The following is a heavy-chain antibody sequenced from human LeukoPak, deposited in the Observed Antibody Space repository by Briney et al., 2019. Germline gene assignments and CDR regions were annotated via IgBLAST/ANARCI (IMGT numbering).Heavy chain of an antibody. CDR1: GFTFSSYW. J-gene: IGHJ5*02. D-gene: IGHD2-21*02. Sequence: GGSLRLSCAASGFTFSSYWMHWVRQAPGKGLVWVSRINSDGSSTSYADSVKGRFTISRDNSKNTLYLQMNSLRAEDTAVYYCAKDTSGYCGGDCPTSWFDPWGQGTLVTVSS. CDR3: AKDTSGYCGGDCPTSWFDP. CDR2: INSDGSST. V-gene: IGHV3-74*01.